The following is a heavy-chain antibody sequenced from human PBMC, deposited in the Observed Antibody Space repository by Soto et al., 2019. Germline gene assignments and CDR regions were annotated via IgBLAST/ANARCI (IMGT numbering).Heavy chain of an antibody. V-gene: IGHV3-74*01. CDR2: INSDGSST. J-gene: IGHJ4*02. CDR1: GFTFSSYW. CDR3: AREDPAMGLFDY. Sequence: EVQLVESGGGLVQPGGSLRLSCAASGFTFSSYWMHWVRQAPGKGLVWVSRINSDGSSTSYADSVKGRFTISRDNAKNTLYLQMNSLRAEDTAVYYWAREDPAMGLFDYWGQGTLVTVSS. D-gene: IGHD5-18*01.